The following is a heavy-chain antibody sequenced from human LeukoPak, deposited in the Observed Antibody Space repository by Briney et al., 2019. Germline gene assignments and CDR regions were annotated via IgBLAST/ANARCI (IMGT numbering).Heavy chain of an antibody. Sequence: PSETLSLTCAVYGGSFSGYYWSWIRQPPGKGLEWIGEINHSGSTNYNPSLKSRVTISVDTSKNQFSLKLSSVTAADTAVYYCARDSPARLRTLGYWGQGTLVTVSS. CDR3: ARDSPARLRTLGY. V-gene: IGHV4-34*01. CDR2: INHSGST. D-gene: IGHD3-16*01. CDR1: GGSFSGYY. J-gene: IGHJ4*02.